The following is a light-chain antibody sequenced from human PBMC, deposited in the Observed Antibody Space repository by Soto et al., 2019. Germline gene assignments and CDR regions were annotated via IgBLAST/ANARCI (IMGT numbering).Light chain of an antibody. CDR2: AAS. J-gene: IGKJ4*01. Sequence: DIQMTQSPSSVSASVGDRVTITCRASQDISSWLAWYQQKPVKAPKLLIYAASSLQSGVPPRFSGSGSGTDFTLTISSLQPEDFASYYCQQANSFPLTFGGGTKVEIK. V-gene: IGKV1-12*01. CDR3: QQANSFPLT. CDR1: QDISSW.